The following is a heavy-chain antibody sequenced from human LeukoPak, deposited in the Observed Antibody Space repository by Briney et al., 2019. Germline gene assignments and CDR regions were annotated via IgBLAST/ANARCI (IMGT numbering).Heavy chain of an antibody. J-gene: IGHJ4*02. CDR3: ARRSGSYPTFGY. Sequence: RASVKVSCKASGYTFTGYYMHWVRQAPGQGLEWMGRINPNSGGTNYAQKFQGRVTMTRDTSISTAYMELGRLRSDDTAVYYCARRSGSYPTFGYWGQGTLVTVSS. D-gene: IGHD1-26*01. CDR2: INPNSGGT. CDR1: GYTFTGYY. V-gene: IGHV1-2*06.